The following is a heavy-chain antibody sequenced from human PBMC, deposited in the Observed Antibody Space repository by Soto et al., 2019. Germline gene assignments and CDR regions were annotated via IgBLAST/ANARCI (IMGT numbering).Heavy chain of an antibody. CDR1: GHLFNNHW. CDR3: ARGYFDSGHGYDL. J-gene: IGHJ5*02. Sequence: GESLKISCKGPGHLFNNHWIGCVLQTPGKGLEWMGLIFTRDSETKTSPSFQGHVSFSVDNSINTVYLQWTSLKTTDTGIYFCARGYFDSGHGYDLWGQGTRVTVS. D-gene: IGHD3-10*01. CDR2: IFTRDSET. V-gene: IGHV5-51*01.